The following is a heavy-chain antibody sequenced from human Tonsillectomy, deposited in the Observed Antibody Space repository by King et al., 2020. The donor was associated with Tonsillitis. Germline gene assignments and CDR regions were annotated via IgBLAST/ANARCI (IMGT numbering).Heavy chain of an antibody. D-gene: IGHD5-12*01. Sequence: QLQESGPGLLKPSQTLSLTCTVSGGSISSGGYYCSWIRQHPGKGLECIGYIYYSGSTSYNPSLKSRVTISVDTSKNQFSLKLSSVAAADTAVYYCARDRTNSGYDLGFDYWGQGTLVTVSS. CDR2: IYYSGST. J-gene: IGHJ4*02. CDR3: ARDRTNSGYDLGFDY. V-gene: IGHV4-31*03. CDR1: GGSISSGGYY.